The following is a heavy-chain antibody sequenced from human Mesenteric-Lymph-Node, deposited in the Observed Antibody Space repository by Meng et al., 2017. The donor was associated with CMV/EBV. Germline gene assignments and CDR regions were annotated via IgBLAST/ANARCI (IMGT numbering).Heavy chain of an antibody. CDR2: IHYDGSEK. CDR3: AREGPCVGYHGVFDP. J-gene: IGHJ5*02. Sequence: LSLTCAASGFTFSRYWMSWVRQAPGKGLEWVANIHYDGSEKYYVDSVKGRFTISRDNAKNSLYLHMNSLRAEDTALYYCAREGPCVGYHGVFDPWGQGTLVTVSS. CDR1: GFTFSRYW. V-gene: IGHV3-7*03. D-gene: IGHD5-12*01.